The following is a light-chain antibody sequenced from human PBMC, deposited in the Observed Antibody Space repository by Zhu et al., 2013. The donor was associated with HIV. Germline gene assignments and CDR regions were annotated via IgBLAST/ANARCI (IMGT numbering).Light chain of an antibody. J-gene: IGKJ1*01. Sequence: DIQMTQSPSSLSASVGDRVAITCRTSQGIGNDLGWYQQKPGKAPKRLIFGASSLQSGVPSRFSGSGSGTEFTLTISSLQPEDFATYYCLQHNTYPLTFGQGTRVXIK. CDR3: LQHNTYPLT. CDR1: QGIGND. CDR2: GAS. V-gene: IGKV1-17*01.